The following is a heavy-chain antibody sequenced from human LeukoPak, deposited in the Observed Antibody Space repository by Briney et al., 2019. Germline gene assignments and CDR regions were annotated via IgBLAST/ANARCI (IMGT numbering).Heavy chain of an antibody. CDR1: GGTFSSYA. D-gene: IGHD6-19*01. CDR2: IIPIFGTA. Sequence: SSVKVSCKASGGTFSSYAISWVRQAPGQGLEWMGGIIPIFGTANSAQKFQGRDTITTDESTSTAYVELSSLRSEDTAVHYCARSCSGCHEGRFDYWGQGTLVTVSS. CDR3: ARSCSGCHEGRFDY. J-gene: IGHJ4*02. V-gene: IGHV1-69*05.